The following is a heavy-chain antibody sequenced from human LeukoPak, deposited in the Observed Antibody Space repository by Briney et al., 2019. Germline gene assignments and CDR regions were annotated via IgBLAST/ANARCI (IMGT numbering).Heavy chain of an antibody. J-gene: IGHJ4*02. Sequence: SGGSLRRSCAASGFTFSSYAMHWVRQAPGKGLEWVAVISYDGSNKYYADSVKGRFTISRDNSKNTLYLQMNSLRAEDTAVYYWARGSADYANYVGYFDYWGQGTLVTVSS. CDR3: ARGSADYANYVGYFDY. CDR1: GFTFSSYA. D-gene: IGHD4-11*01. V-gene: IGHV3-30*04. CDR2: ISYDGSNK.